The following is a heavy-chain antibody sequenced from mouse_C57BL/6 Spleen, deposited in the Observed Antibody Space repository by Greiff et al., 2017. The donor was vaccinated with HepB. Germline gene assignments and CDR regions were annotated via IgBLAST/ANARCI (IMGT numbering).Heavy chain of an antibody. CDR3: AIYGSSWGYFDY. CDR2: ISYDGSN. D-gene: IGHD1-1*01. V-gene: IGHV3-6*01. CDR1: GYSITSGYY. J-gene: IGHJ2*01. Sequence: EVQLQESGPGLVKPSQSLSLTCSVTGYSITSGYYWNWIRQFPGNKLEWMGYISYDGSNNYNPSLKNRISITRDTSKNQFFLKLNSVTTEDTATYYCAIYGSSWGYFDYWGQGTTLTVSS.